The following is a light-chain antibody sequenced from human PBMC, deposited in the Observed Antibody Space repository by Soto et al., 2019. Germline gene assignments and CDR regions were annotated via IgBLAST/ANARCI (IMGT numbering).Light chain of an antibody. CDR3: ASRDDTLGGPV. J-gene: IGLJ3*02. V-gene: IGLV1-47*02. CDR2: SDR. Sequence: QSVLTQPPSASGTPGQRVAISCSGNSSNIGNNYVYWYQQFPGMAPKLIIYSDRQRPPGVPDRFSGSKSGTSASLAIRGLRSEDEADYHCASRDDTLGGPVFGGGTKVTV. CDR1: SSNIGNNY.